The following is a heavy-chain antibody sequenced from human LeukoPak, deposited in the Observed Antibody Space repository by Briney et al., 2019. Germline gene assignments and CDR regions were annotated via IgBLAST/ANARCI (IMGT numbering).Heavy chain of an antibody. CDR1: GFTFSSYE. J-gene: IGHJ4*02. Sequence: GGSLRLSCAASGFTFSSYEMNWVRQAPGKGLEWVSYISSSSNTIYYADSVKGRFTISRDNAQNSLYLQMNSLRAEDTAVYYCARDFGARGWLDYWGQGTLVTVSS. D-gene: IGHD6-19*01. V-gene: IGHV3-48*03. CDR3: ARDFGARGWLDY. CDR2: ISSSSNTI.